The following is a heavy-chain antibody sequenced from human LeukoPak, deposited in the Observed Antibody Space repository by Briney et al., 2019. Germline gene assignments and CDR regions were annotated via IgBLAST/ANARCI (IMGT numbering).Heavy chain of an antibody. CDR3: ARGSYDAYSTADY. CDR1: GFTFSNYW. D-gene: IGHD4-11*01. V-gene: IGHV3-74*01. Sequence: GGSLRLSCAASGFTFSNYWMHWVRQAPGKGLVWVSRINSDGRSTSYAESARGRFTISKDNANNMLYLQMNNLRAEDTAVYYCARGSYDAYSTADYWGQGTLVTVSS. J-gene: IGHJ4*02. CDR2: INSDGRST.